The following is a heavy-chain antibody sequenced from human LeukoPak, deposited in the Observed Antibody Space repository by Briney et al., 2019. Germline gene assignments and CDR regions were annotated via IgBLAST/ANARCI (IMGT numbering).Heavy chain of an antibody. J-gene: IGHJ6*02. CDR3: ARAPHFYGSSYYYYGMDV. CDR2: INHSGST. CDR1: GGSFSGYY. Sequence: SETLSLTCAVYGGSFSGYYWSWIRHPPAKGLEWIGEINHSGSTSYNPYLKSRVTISVDTSKNQCSLKLSSVTAADTAVYYCARAPHFYGSSYYYYGMDVWGQEPTVTVSS. D-gene: IGHD3-10*01. V-gene: IGHV4-34*01.